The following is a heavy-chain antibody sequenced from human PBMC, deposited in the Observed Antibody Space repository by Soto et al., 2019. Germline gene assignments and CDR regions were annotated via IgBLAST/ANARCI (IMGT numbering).Heavy chain of an antibody. V-gene: IGHV3-23*01. CDR1: GFSISSSA. CDR2: SSGGGGPT. D-gene: IGHD1-26*01. CDR3: TKNDWRVYPRGGF. Sequence: EVQLLESGGGLVQPGGSLRLSCTVSGFSISSSAFSWVRQTPGKGLEWVSASSGGGGPTHYADSVKGRFTISRDNSKNTLYLKINSLRAEDPAVYYCTKNDWRVYPRGGFWGRGTRVSVSS. J-gene: IGHJ1*01.